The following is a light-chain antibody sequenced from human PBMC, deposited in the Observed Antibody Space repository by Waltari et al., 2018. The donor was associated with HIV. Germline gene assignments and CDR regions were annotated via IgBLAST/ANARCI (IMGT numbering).Light chain of an antibody. CDR1: SSDVGGYDY. CDR2: EVT. CDR3: SSYRSSSTFV. Sequence: QSALTQPASVSGSPGQSITISCTGTSSDVGGYDYVSWYQQHPGKPPKLMIYEVTNRPSGISNRFSGSKSGNTASLTISGLQAEDEADYYCSSYRSSSTFVFGTGTKVTVL. V-gene: IGLV2-14*03. J-gene: IGLJ1*01.